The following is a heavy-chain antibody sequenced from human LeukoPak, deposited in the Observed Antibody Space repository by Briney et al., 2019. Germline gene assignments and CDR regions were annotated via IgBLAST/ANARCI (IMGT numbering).Heavy chain of an antibody. J-gene: IGHJ3*02. Sequence: PGGSLRLSCAASGFTFSSYGMSWVRQAPGKGLEWVSFISWSGAQLGYADFVEGRFTISRDNAKNSLYLELSGLRPEDTAMYFCAKAIAAVAGYDAFDIWGQGTMVTVSS. CDR1: GFTFSSYG. CDR2: ISWSGAQL. D-gene: IGHD6-19*01. V-gene: IGHV3-9*01. CDR3: AKAIAAVAGYDAFDI.